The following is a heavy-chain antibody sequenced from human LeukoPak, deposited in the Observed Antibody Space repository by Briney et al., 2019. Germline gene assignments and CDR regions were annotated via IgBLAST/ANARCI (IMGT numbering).Heavy chain of an antibody. J-gene: IGHJ4*02. CDR1: GGSFSGYY. Sequence: KPSETLSLTCAVYGGSFSGYYWSWIRQPPGKGLEWIGEINHSGSTNYNPSLKSRVTMALDTSRNQVSLKPTSVTAADTAVYYCARAPSGCGGTCPSDHWGPGTLVTVSS. CDR3: ARAPSGCGGTCPSDH. CDR2: INHSGST. V-gene: IGHV4-34*01. D-gene: IGHD2-15*01.